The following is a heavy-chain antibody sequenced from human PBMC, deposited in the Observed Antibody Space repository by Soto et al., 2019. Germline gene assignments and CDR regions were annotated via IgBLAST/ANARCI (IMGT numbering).Heavy chain of an antibody. CDR2: MSYDGSRR. Sequence: QVQLVESGGGVVQPGRSLRLSCAASGFTFSSYVMHWVRQAPGKGLEWVALMSYDGSRRYYAESVKGRFTISRDNSKNTLFLQMNSLRTDDTAIYYCARDSMFSGYANWYFDPWGRGTLATVSS. V-gene: IGHV3-30-3*01. CDR1: GFTFSSYV. J-gene: IGHJ2*01. D-gene: IGHD3-22*01. CDR3: ARDSMFSGYANWYFDP.